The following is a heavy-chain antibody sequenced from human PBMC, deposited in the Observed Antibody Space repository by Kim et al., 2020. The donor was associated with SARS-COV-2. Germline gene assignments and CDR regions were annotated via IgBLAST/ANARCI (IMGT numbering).Heavy chain of an antibody. CDR1: GGSISSGDYY. Sequence: SETLSLTCTVSGGSISSGDYYWSWIRQHPGKGLEWIGYIYYSGSTNYNPSLKSRVTMSVDTPKNQFSLKLTSVTAADTAVYYCARDSRNWFDPWGQGTLVTVSS. V-gene: IGHV4-31*03. CDR2: IYYSGST. J-gene: IGHJ5*02. CDR3: ARDSRNWFDP.